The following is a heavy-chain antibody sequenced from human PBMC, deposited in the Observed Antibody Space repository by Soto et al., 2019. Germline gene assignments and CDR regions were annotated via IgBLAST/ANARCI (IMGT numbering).Heavy chain of an antibody. D-gene: IGHD3-16*02. V-gene: IGHV2-26*01. CDR3: ARIGGYRHRNCFDP. J-gene: IGHJ5*02. Sequence: QVTLKESGPVLVKPTETLTLTCTVSGFSLSNARMGVSWIRQPPGKALEWLAHIFSNDEKSYSTSLKSRLTISKDTSKSQVVLTMTYMDPVYTATYYCARIGGYRHRNCFDPWGQGTLVTVSS. CDR2: IFSNDEK. CDR1: GFSLSNARMG.